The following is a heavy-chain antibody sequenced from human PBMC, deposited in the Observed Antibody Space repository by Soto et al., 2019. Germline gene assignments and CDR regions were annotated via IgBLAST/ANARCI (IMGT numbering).Heavy chain of an antibody. J-gene: IGHJ4*02. Sequence: ETLSLTCAVFGGSFSDYYWNWVRQPPGKGLEWIGEINHSGSTNYNASLKSRVTMPVDTSKNQFSLKVTSVTAADTAVYYCARGGPTTSYYFSVWGQGTQVTVSS. CDR1: GGSFSDYY. V-gene: IGHV4-34*01. CDR2: INHSGST. D-gene: IGHD1-26*01. CDR3: ARGGPTTSYYFSV.